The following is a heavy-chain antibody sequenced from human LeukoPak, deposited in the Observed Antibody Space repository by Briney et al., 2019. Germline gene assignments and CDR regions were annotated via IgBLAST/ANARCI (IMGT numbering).Heavy chain of an antibody. CDR1: GGSISSYY. D-gene: IGHD4-11*01. CDR3: AREPYSDAFDI. J-gene: IGHJ3*02. CDR2: IYYSGST. V-gene: IGHV4-59*01. Sequence: SETLSLTCTVSGGSISSYYWSWIRQPPGKGLEWIGYIYYSGSTNYNPSLKSRVTISVDTSKNQFSLKLSSVTAADTAVYYCAREPYSDAFDIWGQGTVVTVSS.